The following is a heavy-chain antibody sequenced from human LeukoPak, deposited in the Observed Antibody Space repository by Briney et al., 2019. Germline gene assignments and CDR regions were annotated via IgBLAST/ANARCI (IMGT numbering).Heavy chain of an antibody. D-gene: IGHD2-21*01. CDR1: GYTFTSYD. J-gene: IGHJ4*02. CDR2: MNPNSGNT. V-gene: IGHV1-8*01. Sequence: ASVKVSCKASGYTFTSYDINWVRQATGQGLEWMGWMNPNSGNTGYSQKFQGRVTMTRHTSTRTAYMELSSLRSEDTAVYYCARVYGDIDYWGQGTLVTVSS. CDR3: ARVYGDIDY.